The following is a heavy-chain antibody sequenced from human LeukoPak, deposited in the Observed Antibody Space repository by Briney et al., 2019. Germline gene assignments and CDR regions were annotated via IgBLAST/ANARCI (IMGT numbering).Heavy chain of an antibody. CDR3: ARETTIAAAGTRMGH. CDR1: GFTFSDYY. J-gene: IGHJ4*02. D-gene: IGHD6-13*01. V-gene: IGHV3-11*01. Sequence: GGSLRLSCAASGFTFSDYYMSWIRQAPGKGLEWVSYISSRGDTIYYADSVKGRFTISRDNAKNSLYLQMNSLRAEDAAVYYCARETTIAAAGTRMGHWGQGSLVTVSS. CDR2: ISSRGDTI.